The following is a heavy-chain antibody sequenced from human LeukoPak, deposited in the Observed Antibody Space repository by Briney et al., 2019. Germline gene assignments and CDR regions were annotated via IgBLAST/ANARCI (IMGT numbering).Heavy chain of an antibody. CDR3: ARDLDMITVTGAFDI. CDR1: GYTFTGYY. V-gene: IGHV1-2*02. CDR2: INPNSGGT. Sequence: GASVKVSCKASGYTFTGYYMHWVRQAPGQGLEWMGWINPNSGGTNYAQKFQGRVTMTRDTSISTAYMELSRLRSDDTAVYYCARDLDMITVTGAFDIWGQGTMVTVSS. D-gene: IGHD4-17*01. J-gene: IGHJ3*02.